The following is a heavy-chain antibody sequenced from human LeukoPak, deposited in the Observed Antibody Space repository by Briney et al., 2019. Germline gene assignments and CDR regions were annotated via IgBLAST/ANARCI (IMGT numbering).Heavy chain of an antibody. J-gene: IGHJ5*02. CDR2: IRYDGINK. CDR3: ARSYTGSPRNCFDP. V-gene: IGHV3-30*02. Sequence: GGSLRLSCAASGFTFSSHAMHWVRQAPGKGLEWVAFIRYDGINKYYADSVKGRFTISRDNSKNTLYLQMNSLRAEDTAVYYCARSYTGSPRNCFDPWGQGNLVTVSS. D-gene: IGHD1-26*01. CDR1: GFTFSSHA.